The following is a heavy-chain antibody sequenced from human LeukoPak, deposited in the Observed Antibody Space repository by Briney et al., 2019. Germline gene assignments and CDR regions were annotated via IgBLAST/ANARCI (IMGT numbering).Heavy chain of an antibody. Sequence: SETLSLTCTVSGGSISSYYWSWLRQPPGKGLEWIGYIYYSGSTNYNPSLKSRVTISVDTSKNQFSLKLSSVTAADTAVYYCARVGTVTTNFDYWGQGTLVTVSS. CDR2: IYYSGST. D-gene: IGHD4-17*01. CDR1: GGSISSYY. CDR3: ARVGTVTTNFDY. V-gene: IGHV4-59*01. J-gene: IGHJ4*02.